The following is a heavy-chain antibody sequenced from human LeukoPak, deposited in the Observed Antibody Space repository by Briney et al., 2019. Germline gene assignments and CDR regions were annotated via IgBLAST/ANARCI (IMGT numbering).Heavy chain of an antibody. CDR3: ARRGGSGSYYKATDDY. Sequence: PSETLSLTCAVYGGSFSGYYWSWIRQPPGKGLEWIGEINHSGCTNYNPSLKSRVTISVDTSKNQFSLKLSSVTAADTAVYYCARRGGSGSYYKATDDYWGQGTLVTVSS. D-gene: IGHD3-10*01. CDR2: INHSGCT. CDR1: GGSFSGYY. J-gene: IGHJ4*02. V-gene: IGHV4-34*01.